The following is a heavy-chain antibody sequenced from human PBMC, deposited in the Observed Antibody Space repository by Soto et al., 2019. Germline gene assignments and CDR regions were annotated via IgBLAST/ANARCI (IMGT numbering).Heavy chain of an antibody. CDR1: GYTFTSYG. V-gene: IGHV1-18*01. J-gene: IGHJ1*01. Sequence: ASVKVSCKASGYTFTSYGISWVRQAPGQGLEWMGWINPYNGNTIYAQKFQGRVTMTEDTSTDTAYMELSSLRSEDTAVYYCATDRYSSSEFAWGQGTLVTVSS. CDR3: ATDRYSSSEFA. D-gene: IGHD6-13*01. CDR2: INPYNGNT.